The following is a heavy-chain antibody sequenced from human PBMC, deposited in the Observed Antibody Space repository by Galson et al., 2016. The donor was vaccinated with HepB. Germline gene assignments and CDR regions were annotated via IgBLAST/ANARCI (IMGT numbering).Heavy chain of an antibody. CDR3: AKLAASGFTNY. J-gene: IGHJ4*02. CDR2: ISDTSVYR. D-gene: IGHD5-12*01. CDR1: GFTFLNSH. Sequence: SLRLSCAASGFTFLNSHMIWVRQAPGKGLEWVSAISDTSVYRYYVESVRGRFTISRDNSRDTLYLQMNSLRVEDTAFYYCAKLAASGFTNYWGQGTLVTVSS. V-gene: IGHV3-23*01.